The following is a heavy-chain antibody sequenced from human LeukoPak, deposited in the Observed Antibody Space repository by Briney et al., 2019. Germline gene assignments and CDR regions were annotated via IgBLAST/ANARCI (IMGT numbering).Heavy chain of an antibody. CDR2: IIPILGIA. D-gene: IGHD1-7*01. V-gene: IGHV1-69*04. J-gene: IGHJ4*02. Sequence: SVKVSCKASGGTFSSYAISWVRQAPGQGLEWMGRIIPILGIANYAQKFQGRVTITADKSTSTAYMELSSLRSEDTAVYYRARASSAGTTSTLDYWGQGTLVTVSS. CDR1: GGTFSSYA. CDR3: ARASSAGTTSTLDY.